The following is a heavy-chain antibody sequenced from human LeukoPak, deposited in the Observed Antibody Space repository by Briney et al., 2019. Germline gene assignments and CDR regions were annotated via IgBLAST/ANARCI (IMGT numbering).Heavy chain of an antibody. V-gene: IGHV3-21*01. Sequence: GGSLRLSCAASGFTFSSYSMNWVRQAPGKGLEWVSSISSSSSYIYYADSVKGRFTISRGNAKNSLYLQMNSLRAEDTAVYYCARCDYYDSSGYYYFDYWGQGTLVTVSS. CDR1: GFTFSSYS. CDR3: ARCDYYDSSGYYYFDY. J-gene: IGHJ4*02. D-gene: IGHD3-22*01. CDR2: ISSSSSYI.